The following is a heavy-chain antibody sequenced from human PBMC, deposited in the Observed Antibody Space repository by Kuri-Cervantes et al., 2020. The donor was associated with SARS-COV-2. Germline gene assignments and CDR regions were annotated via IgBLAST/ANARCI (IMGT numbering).Heavy chain of an antibody. CDR2: ISSSGSTI. D-gene: IGHD3-16*01. CDR3: ARDSLRGSGSTYYFDY. Sequence: GGSLRLSCAASGFTFSSYWMSWVRQAPGKGLEWVSYISSSGSTIYYADSVKGRFTISRDNSKNTLYLQMNSLRAEDTAVYYCARDSLRGSGSTYYFDYWGQGNLVTVSS. J-gene: IGHJ4*02. V-gene: IGHV3-48*01. CDR1: GFTFSSYW.